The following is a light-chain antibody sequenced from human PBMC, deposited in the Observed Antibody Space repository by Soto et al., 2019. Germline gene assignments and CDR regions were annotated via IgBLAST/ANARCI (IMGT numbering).Light chain of an antibody. CDR2: RSD. Sequence: QSALTQPPSVSGTPGQRVSISCSGDSSTFANNYVHWYQQVPGAAPKLLNYRSDQRPSGVPERFSGSKSGTSASLTISGLRPEDEAQYYCAAYTGNWNGPVFGGGTKLTVL. CDR1: SSTFANNY. J-gene: IGLJ2*01. V-gene: IGLV1-47*01. CDR3: AAYTGNWNGPV.